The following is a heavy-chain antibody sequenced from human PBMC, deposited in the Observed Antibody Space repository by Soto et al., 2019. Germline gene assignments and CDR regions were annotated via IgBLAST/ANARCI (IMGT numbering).Heavy chain of an antibody. V-gene: IGHV3-33*01. CDR3: ARESSGSYYFDY. CDR2: IWYDGSNK. J-gene: IGHJ4*02. D-gene: IGHD1-26*01. Sequence: GGSLRLSCAASGFTFSSYGMHWVRQAPGKGLEWVAVIWYDGSNKYYADSVKGRFTISRDNSKNTLYLQMNSLRAEDTAVYYCARESSGSYYFDYWGQGTLVTVS. CDR1: GFTFSSYG.